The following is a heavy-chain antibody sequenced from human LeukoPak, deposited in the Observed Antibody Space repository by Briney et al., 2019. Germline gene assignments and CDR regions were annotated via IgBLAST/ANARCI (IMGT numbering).Heavy chain of an antibody. CDR2: IYHSGST. Sequence: SETLSLTCTVSGGSISSSSYYWGWIRQPPGKGLEWIGSIYHSGSTYYNPSLKSRVTIAVETSKNQFSLKLSSVTAADTAVYYCAREYCSSTSCYWSRWFDPWGQGTLVTVSS. J-gene: IGHJ5*02. D-gene: IGHD2-2*01. CDR3: AREYCSSTSCYWSRWFDP. CDR1: GGSISSSSYY. V-gene: IGHV4-39*07.